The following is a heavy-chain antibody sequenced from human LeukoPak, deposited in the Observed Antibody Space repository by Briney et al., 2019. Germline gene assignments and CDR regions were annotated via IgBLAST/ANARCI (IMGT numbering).Heavy chain of an antibody. CDR3: AKEIWMDV. CDR2: ISGNGGNT. CDR1: RFAFSSYA. J-gene: IGHJ6*02. V-gene: IGHV3-23*01. Sequence: GGSLRLSCAASRFAFSSYAMSWVRQAPGKGLEWVSAISGNGGNTYFADSVKGRFTISRDNSKNTLYLQMNSLRAEDTAVYYCAKEIWMDVWGQGTTVTVSS. D-gene: IGHD3-16*01.